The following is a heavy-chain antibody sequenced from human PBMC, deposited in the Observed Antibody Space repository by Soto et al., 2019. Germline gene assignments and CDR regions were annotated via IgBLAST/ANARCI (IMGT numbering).Heavy chain of an antibody. CDR2: IIPIFGTA. CDR1: GGTFSSYA. D-gene: IGHD1-26*01. J-gene: IGHJ4*02. CDR3: AIARELLGAVAY. Sequence: QVQLVQSGAEVKKPGSSVKVSCKASGGTFSSYAISWVRQAPGQGLEWMGGIIPIFGTANYAQKFQGRVTVTGDDSTSTAYMALSSLGSEDTAVYYGAIARELLGAVAYWGQGSLVTVS. V-gene: IGHV1-69*01.